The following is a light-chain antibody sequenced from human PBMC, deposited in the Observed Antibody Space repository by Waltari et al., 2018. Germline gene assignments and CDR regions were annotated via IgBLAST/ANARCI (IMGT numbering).Light chain of an antibody. CDR1: GRDIGSFNY. V-gene: IGLV2-14*03. CDR2: DGT. J-gene: IGLJ3*02. Sequence: QSGLTQPASVSGSPGQSITISRTGTGRDIGSFNYVSWYPQHPGKAPKLLIYDGTFRPSGVADRFSALKSGNTASRTISGRRAEDEGHYYCSSYRHSNNQVFGGGNTLTVL. CDR3: SSYRHSNNQV.